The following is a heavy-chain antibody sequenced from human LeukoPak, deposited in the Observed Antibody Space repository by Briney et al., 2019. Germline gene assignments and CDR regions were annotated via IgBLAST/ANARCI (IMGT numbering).Heavy chain of an antibody. Sequence: PSETLSLTCAVSGYSISSGYYWGWIRQPPGKGLEWIGSIYHSGSTYYNPSLKSRVTISVDTSKNQFSLKLSSVTAADTAVYYCAAYEPAAIQFDYWGQGTLVTVSS. J-gene: IGHJ4*02. CDR2: IYHSGST. V-gene: IGHV4-38-2*01. CDR1: GYSISSGYY. D-gene: IGHD2-2*01. CDR3: AAYEPAAIQFDY.